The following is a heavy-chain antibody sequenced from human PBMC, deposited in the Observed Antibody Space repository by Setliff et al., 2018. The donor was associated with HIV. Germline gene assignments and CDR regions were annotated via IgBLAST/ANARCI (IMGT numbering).Heavy chain of an antibody. CDR3: ARRSVSHGNGFDL. V-gene: IGHV5-51*01. Sequence: GESLKISCQGSGYSFTRYWIGWVRQMPGKGLEWMGIIFPCDSDTRFSPSFQGQVSLSVDKSATTAYLHWSSLKASDTAIYYCARRSVSHGNGFDLWGQGTLVTVSS. D-gene: IGHD3-10*01. CDR2: IFPCDSDT. J-gene: IGHJ3*01. CDR1: GYSFTRYW.